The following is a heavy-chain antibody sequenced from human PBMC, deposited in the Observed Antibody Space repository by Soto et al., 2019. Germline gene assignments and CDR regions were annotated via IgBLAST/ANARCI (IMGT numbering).Heavy chain of an antibody. Sequence: GESLKISCNGSGYSFTSYWIGWVRQMPGKGLEWMGIIYPGDSDTKYSPSFQGQVTISADKSISTAYLQWSSLKASDTAMYYCARPEEAYCSGGSCYSLVYWGQGTLVTVSS. CDR1: GYSFTSYW. V-gene: IGHV5-51*01. D-gene: IGHD2-15*01. CDR3: ARPEEAYCSGGSCYSLVY. J-gene: IGHJ4*02. CDR2: IYPGDSDT.